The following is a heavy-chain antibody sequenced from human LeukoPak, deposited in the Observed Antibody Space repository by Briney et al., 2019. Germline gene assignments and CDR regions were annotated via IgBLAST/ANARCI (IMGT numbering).Heavy chain of an antibody. V-gene: IGHV1-2*02. CDR1: GYTFTGYY. D-gene: IGHD3-10*01. J-gene: IGHJ5*02. CDR2: INPNSGGT. Sequence: GASVKVSCKASGYTFTGYYMRWVRQAPGQGLEWMGWINPNSGGTNYAQKFQGRVTMTRDTSISTAYMELSRLRSDDTAVYYCARDARFGESYNWFDPWGQGTLVTVSS. CDR3: ARDARFGESYNWFDP.